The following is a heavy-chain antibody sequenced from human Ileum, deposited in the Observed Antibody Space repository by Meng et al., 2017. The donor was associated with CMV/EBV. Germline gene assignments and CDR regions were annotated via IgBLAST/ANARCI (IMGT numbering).Heavy chain of an antibody. V-gene: IGHV4-34*02. D-gene: IGHD1-26*01. CDR3: ATGTSQAWELLHS. CDR2: INHSGGS. J-gene: IGHJ4*02. Sequence: VQLRQWGAGLLKPSEPLSLTCGVYGGSFSGYHWSWIRQPPGKGLEWIGEINHSGGSYYNPSLKSRVTISLDTSKTQFSLKLNSVTAADTAVYYCATGTSQAWELLHSWGQGILVTVSS. CDR1: GGSFSGYH.